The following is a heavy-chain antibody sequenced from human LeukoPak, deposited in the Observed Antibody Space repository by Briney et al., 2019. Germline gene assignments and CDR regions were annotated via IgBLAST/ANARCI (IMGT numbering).Heavy chain of an antibody. V-gene: IGHV4-38-2*02. J-gene: IGHJ4*02. CDR2: IYHSGST. CDR1: GYSISSGYY. D-gene: IGHD4-11*01. Sequence: MPSETLSLTCTVSGYSISSGYYWGWIRQPPGKGLEWIGSIYHSGSTYYNPSLKSRVTISVDTSKNQFSLKLSSVTAADTAVYYCATDGRLHAFDYWGQGTLVTVSS. CDR3: ATDGRLHAFDY.